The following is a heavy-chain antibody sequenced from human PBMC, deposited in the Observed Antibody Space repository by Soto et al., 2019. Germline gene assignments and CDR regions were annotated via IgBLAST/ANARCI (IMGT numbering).Heavy chain of an antibody. CDR1: RDTFNKYA. J-gene: IGHJ6*02. CDR3: ARGETDLGV. D-gene: IGHD2-21*02. V-gene: IGHV1-69*01. Sequence: QVQLVQSGAEVKKPGSSVKVSCKTSRDTFNKYAFNWVRQAPGQGLEWMGWIIPIFSSRNYAEKFQGRVTITADDSTSTAYMELRSPRFEDTAVYYCARGETDLGVWGQGTTVTVSS. CDR2: IIPIFSSR.